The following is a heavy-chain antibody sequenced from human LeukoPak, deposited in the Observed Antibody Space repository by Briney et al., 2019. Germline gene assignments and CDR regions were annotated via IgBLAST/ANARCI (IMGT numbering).Heavy chain of an antibody. D-gene: IGHD3-22*01. J-gene: IGHJ4*02. CDR1: GFTFSSYA. CDR2: ISYDGSNK. Sequence: GGSLRLSCAASGFTFSSYAMHWVRQAPGKGLEWVAVISYDGSNKYYADSVKGRFSISRDNSKNTLYLQMNSLRAEDTAVYYCAGRALIGDSSGSYFDYWGQGTLVTVSS. CDR3: AGRALIGDSSGSYFDY. V-gene: IGHV3-30-3*01.